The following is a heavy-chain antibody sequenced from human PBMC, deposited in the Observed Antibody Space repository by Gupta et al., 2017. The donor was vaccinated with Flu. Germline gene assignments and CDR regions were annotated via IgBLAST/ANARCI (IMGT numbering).Heavy chain of an antibody. CDR2: TYYSGST. J-gene: IGHJ1*01. V-gene: IGHV4-31*03. Sequence: QVQLQESGPGLVKPSQTLSLTCSLSGGSISSGPYYWSWIRQHPGKGLEWIGHTYYSGSTYYNPSLKSRVTISVDTSKNQLSLKLSSVTAADTAVYYCATGRGSAYFAEYFHRWGQGTLVTVSS. CDR3: ATGRGSAYFAEYFHR. CDR1: GGSISSGPYY. D-gene: IGHD3-22*01.